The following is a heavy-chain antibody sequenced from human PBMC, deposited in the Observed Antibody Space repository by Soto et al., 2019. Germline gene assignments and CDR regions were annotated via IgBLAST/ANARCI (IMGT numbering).Heavy chain of an antibody. CDR1: GFLLGNYD. CDR3: TRDGPNWYFDL. V-gene: IGHV3-13*01. CDR2: IGNVGDT. Sequence: PGGSLRLSCAASGFLLGNYDLHWVRQSTGESLEWVSGIGNVGDTYYSDSVKGRFTISRDNARNSLYLQMDSLGVGDTAVYYCTRDGPNWYFDLWGRGTLVTVSS. J-gene: IGHJ2*01.